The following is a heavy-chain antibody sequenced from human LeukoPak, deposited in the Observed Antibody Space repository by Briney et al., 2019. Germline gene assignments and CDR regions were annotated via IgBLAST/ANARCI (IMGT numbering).Heavy chain of an antibody. V-gene: IGHV3-21*01. J-gene: IGHJ4*02. CDR1: GFTFSSYS. Sequence: GGSLRLSCAASGFTFSSYSMNWVRQAPGKGLEWVSSISSSSSYIYYADSVKGRFTISRDNAKNSLYLQMNSLRAEDTAVYYCARGLSGRTSRYYFDYWGQGTLVTVSS. CDR2: ISSSSSYI. D-gene: IGHD1-26*01. CDR3: ARGLSGRTSRYYFDY.